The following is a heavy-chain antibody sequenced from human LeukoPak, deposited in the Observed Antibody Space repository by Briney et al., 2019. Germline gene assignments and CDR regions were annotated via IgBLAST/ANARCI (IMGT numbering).Heavy chain of an antibody. CDR2: INPNSGGT. J-gene: IGHJ3*02. V-gene: IGHV1-2*04. CDR1: GYTFTGYY. Sequence: ASVKVSCKASGYTFTGYYMHWVRQAPGRGLEWMGWINPNSGGTNYAQKFQGWVTMTRDTSISTAYMELSRLRSDDTAVYYCARGGTVSYDAFHIWGQGTIVTVSS. CDR3: ARGGTVSYDAFHI. D-gene: IGHD3-16*01.